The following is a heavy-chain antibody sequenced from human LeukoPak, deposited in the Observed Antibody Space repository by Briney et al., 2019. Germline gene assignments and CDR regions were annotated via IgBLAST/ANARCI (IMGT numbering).Heavy chain of an antibody. CDR1: GGSISSSSYY. CDR2: IYYSGTT. D-gene: IGHD3-10*01. V-gene: IGHV4-39*07. Sequence: SETLSLTCTVSGGSISSSSYYWGWIRQPPGKGQEWIGSIYYSGTTYYNPSLKSRVTISVDTSKNQFSLKLSSVTAADTAVYYCAREFATSGPGPDWGQGTLVTVSS. J-gene: IGHJ4*02. CDR3: AREFATSGPGPD.